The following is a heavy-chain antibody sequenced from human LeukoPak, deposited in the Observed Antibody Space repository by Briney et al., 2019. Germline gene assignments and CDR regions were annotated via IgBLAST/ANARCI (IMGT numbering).Heavy chain of an antibody. CDR2: ISDSGGSA. V-gene: IGHV3-23*01. CDR3: ARYDSFIPF. Sequence: PGGSLRLSCVASGFTFSDYTMNWVRQAPGKGLEWVSGISDSGGSAYYTDSVKGQCTISRDNSKKTVSLQTNNLRAEGTAVYYCARYDSFIPFWGQGTLVTVTS. CDR1: GFTFSDYT. D-gene: IGHD3-22*01. J-gene: IGHJ4*02.